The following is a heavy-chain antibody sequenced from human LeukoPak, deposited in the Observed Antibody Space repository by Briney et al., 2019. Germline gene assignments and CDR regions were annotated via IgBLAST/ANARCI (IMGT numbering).Heavy chain of an antibody. Sequence: SETLSLTCAVYGGSFSGYYWSWIRQPPGKGLEWIGEINHSGSTNYNPSLKSRVTISVDTSKNQFSLKLSSVTAADTAVYYCATHTKTGYSSGWYGYWGQGTLVTVSS. CDR1: GGSFSGYY. J-gene: IGHJ4*02. CDR3: ATHTKTGYSSGWYGY. CDR2: INHSGST. D-gene: IGHD6-19*01. V-gene: IGHV4-34*01.